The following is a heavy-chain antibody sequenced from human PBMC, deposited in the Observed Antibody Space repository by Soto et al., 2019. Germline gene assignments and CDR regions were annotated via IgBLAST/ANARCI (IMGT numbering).Heavy chain of an antibody. CDR3: AKDETYDFWSGPQPHTVDY. CDR2: ISYDGSNK. Sequence: GGSLRLSCAASGFTFSSYGMHWVRQAPGKGLEWVAVISYDGSNKYYAGSVKGRFTISRDNSKNTLYLQMNSLRAEDTAVYYCAKDETYDFWSGPQPHTVDYWCQGTLVTVSS. V-gene: IGHV3-30*18. J-gene: IGHJ4*02. CDR1: GFTFSSYG. D-gene: IGHD3-3*01.